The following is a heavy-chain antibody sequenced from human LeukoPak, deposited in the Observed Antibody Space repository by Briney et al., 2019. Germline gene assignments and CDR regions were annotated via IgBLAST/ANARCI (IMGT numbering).Heavy chain of an antibody. CDR2: ISYDGSNK. D-gene: IGHD4-17*01. CDR3: AKDRDGDYGFDY. V-gene: IGHV3-30*18. CDR1: GFTFSSYG. Sequence: QPGRSLRLSCAASGFTFSSYGMHWVRQAPGKGLEWLAVISYDGSNKYYADSVKGRFTISRDNSKNTLYLQMNSLRAEDTAVYYCAKDRDGDYGFDYWGQGTLVTVSS. J-gene: IGHJ4*02.